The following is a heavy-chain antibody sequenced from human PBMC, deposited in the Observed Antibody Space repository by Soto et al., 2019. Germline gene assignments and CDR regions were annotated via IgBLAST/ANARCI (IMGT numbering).Heavy chain of an antibody. CDR3: ARARFDY. V-gene: IGHV3-30-3*01. Sequence: GGSLRLSCAASGFTFSSYAMHWVRQAPGKGLEWVAVISYDGSNKYYADSVKGRFTISRDNSKNTLYLQMNSLRAEDTAVYYCARARFDYWGQGTLVTVSS. CDR1: GFTFSSYA. J-gene: IGHJ4*02. CDR2: ISYDGSNK.